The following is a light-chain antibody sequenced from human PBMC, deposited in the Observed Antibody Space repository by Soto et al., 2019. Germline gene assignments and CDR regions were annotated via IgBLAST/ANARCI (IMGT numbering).Light chain of an antibody. J-gene: IGKJ1*01. V-gene: IGKV3-15*01. CDR3: QQYHSWPLT. CDR1: QNILSK. CDR2: GAS. Sequence: ETELTQSPGTLSLSPGERATLSCSASQNILSKLAWYLGKPGQAPRLLIYGASTRAAGFPARFSGSGSGTDFSLTICSLQSEDSAIYYCQQYHSWPLTFGQGTKVDIK.